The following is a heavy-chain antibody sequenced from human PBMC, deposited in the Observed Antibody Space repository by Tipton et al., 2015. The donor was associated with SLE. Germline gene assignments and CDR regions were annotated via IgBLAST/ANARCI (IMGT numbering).Heavy chain of an antibody. CDR1: GFSFSSYG. Sequence: GSLRLSCAVSGFSFSSYGIHWVRQAPGKGLEWVSSISSSSSYIYYADSVKGRFTISRDNAKNSLYLQMNSLRAEDTAVYYCARFLSHWGQGTLVAVSS. J-gene: IGHJ4*02. CDR2: ISSSSSYI. V-gene: IGHV3-21*03. CDR3: ARFLSH.